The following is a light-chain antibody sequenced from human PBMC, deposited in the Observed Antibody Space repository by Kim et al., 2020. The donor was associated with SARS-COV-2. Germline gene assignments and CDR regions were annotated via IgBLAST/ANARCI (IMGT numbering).Light chain of an antibody. Sequence: SSELTQDPAVSVALGQTVKITCQGARLRNSYASWYQQKPGKATQLVVYEKNDWTAGIPDRFSGSRSGNTASLSITGAQAEDEAEYYCHSRVSFAKEYVFGPGTKFTVL. J-gene: IGLJ1*01. CDR1: RLRNSY. CDR3: HSRVSFAKEYV. CDR2: EKN. V-gene: IGLV3-19*01.